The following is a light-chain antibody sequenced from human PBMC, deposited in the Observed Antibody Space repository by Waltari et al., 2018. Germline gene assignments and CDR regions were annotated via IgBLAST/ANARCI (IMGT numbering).Light chain of an antibody. CDR2: WAS. CDR1: QSVLYTSNYHNY. CDR3: QQYYSAPYT. J-gene: IGKJ2*01. V-gene: IGKV4-1*01. Sequence: DIVMTQSPDSLSVSLGERATINCKSSQSVLYTSNYHNYLAWYQQKPGQHPKLLLYWASTRESGVPDRFSGSGSGTDFTLSISTLQAEDVAVYYCQQYYSAPYTFGQGTRLEIK.